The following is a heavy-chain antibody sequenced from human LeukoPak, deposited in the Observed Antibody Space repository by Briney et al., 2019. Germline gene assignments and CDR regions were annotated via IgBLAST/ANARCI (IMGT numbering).Heavy chain of an antibody. CDR1: GFTYSLFW. V-gene: IGHV3-7*01. CDR2: IKQDGSEK. CDR3: ARGFASGDYGAD. D-gene: IGHD4-17*01. J-gene: IGHJ4*02. Sequence: GGSLRLSCAASGFTYSLFWMSWVRQAPGKGLEWVANIKQDGSEKYYVDSVKGRFTISRDNAERSLYLQMNSLRAEDTAVYYCARGFASGDYGADWGRGTLVTVSS.